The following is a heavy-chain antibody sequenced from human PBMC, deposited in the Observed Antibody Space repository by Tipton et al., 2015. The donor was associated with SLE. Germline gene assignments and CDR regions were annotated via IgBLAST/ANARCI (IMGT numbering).Heavy chain of an antibody. CDR2: IYYSGST. CDR1: GGSISSSSYY. J-gene: IGHJ4*02. V-gene: IGHV4-39*07. CDR3: ARMAAGKLPFDY. Sequence: TLSLTCTVSGGSISSSSYYWGWIRQPPGKGLEWIGSIYYSGSTYYNPSLKSRVTISVDTSKNQFSLKLSSVTAADTAVYYCARMAAGKLPFDYWGQGTLVTVSS. D-gene: IGHD6-13*01.